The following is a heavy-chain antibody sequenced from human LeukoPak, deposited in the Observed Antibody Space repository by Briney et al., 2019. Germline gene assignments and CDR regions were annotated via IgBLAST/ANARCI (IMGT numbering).Heavy chain of an antibody. CDR3: ARARSGYLRD. V-gene: IGHV3-30-3*01. Sequence: GGSLRLSCAASGFTFSTYTMHWVRQAPGKGLEWVAVISYDGSNKYYADSVKGRFTISRDNAKNSLYLQMNSLRAEDTAVYYCARARSGYLRDWGQGTLVTVSS. CDR2: ISYDGSNK. J-gene: IGHJ4*02. D-gene: IGHD3-3*01. CDR1: GFTFSTYT.